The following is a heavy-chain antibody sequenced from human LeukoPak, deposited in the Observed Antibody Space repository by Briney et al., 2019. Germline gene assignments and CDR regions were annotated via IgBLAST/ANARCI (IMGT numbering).Heavy chain of an antibody. V-gene: IGHV4-34*01. J-gene: IGHJ5*02. CDR1: GGSFSGYY. CDR3: ARARGTTINWFDP. D-gene: IGHD1-1*01. CDR2: INHSGST. Sequence: PETLSLTCAVYGGSFSGYYWSWIRQPPGKGLEWIGEINHSGSTNYNPSLKSRVTISVDTSKDQFSLKLSSVTAADTAVYYCARARGTTINWFDPWGQGTLVTVSS.